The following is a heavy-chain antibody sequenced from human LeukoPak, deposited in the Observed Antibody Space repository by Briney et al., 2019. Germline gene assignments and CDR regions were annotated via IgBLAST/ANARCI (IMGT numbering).Heavy chain of an antibody. J-gene: IGHJ6*03. CDR3: ARHYGDTNYYYYYYMDV. CDR1: GGSISSSSYY. D-gene: IGHD4-17*01. Sequence: SETLSLTCTVSGGSISSSSYYWGWIRQPPGKGLEWIGSIYYSGSTYYNPSLKSPVTISLDTSKNQFSLKLSSVTAADTAAYYCARHYGDTNYYYYYYMDVWGKGTTVTISS. V-gene: IGHV4-39*07. CDR2: IYYSGST.